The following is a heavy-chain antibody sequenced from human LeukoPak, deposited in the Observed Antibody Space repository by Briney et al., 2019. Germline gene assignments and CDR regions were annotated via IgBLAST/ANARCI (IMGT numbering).Heavy chain of an antibody. Sequence: ASVKVSCKASGYTFTSYYMHWVRQAPGQGLEWMRIINPSGGSTSYAQKFQGRVTMTRDMSTSTVYMELSSLRSEDTAVYYCAREFRWLQITNYFDYWGQGTLVTVSS. D-gene: IGHD5-24*01. CDR2: INPSGGST. V-gene: IGHV1-46*01. J-gene: IGHJ4*02. CDR1: GYTFTSYY. CDR3: AREFRWLQITNYFDY.